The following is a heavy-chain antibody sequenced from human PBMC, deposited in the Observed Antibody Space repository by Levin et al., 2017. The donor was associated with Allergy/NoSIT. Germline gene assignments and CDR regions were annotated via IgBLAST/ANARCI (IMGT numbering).Heavy chain of an antibody. CDR3: ARDSLRIREGMDV. J-gene: IGHJ6*02. V-gene: IGHV1-18*01. CDR2: INPYNGNI. Sequence: GESLKISCKTSGYTFTYYGITWVRLAPGQGLEWMGWINPYNGNIKYAQTFQGRVTMTTDTSTNTAHMELRSLRSDDTALYYCARDSLRIREGMDVWGQGTTVTVSS. CDR1: GYTFTYYG. D-gene: IGHD3-10*01.